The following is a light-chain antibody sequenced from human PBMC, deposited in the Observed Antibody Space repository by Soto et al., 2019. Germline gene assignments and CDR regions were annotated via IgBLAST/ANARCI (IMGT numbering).Light chain of an antibody. CDR3: QQYYSYPPT. V-gene: IGKV1-8*01. Sequence: AIRMTQSPSSLSASTGDRVTITCRASQGISSYLAWYQQKPGKAPKLLIYAASTLQSGVPSRFSGSGSGTDFNLTISCLQSEDFATYYCQQYYSYPPTFGGGTKVEIK. CDR2: AAS. CDR1: QGISSY. J-gene: IGKJ4*01.